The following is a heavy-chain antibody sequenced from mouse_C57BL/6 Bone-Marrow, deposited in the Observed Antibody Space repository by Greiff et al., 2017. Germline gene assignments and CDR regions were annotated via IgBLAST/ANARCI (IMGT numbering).Heavy chain of an antibody. J-gene: IGHJ4*01. CDR2: INPNNGGT. CDR3: ARCPYGNYYAMDY. V-gene: IGHV1-26*01. Sequence: EVQLQQSGPELVKPGASVKISCKASGYTFTDYYMNWVKQSHGKSLEWIGDINPNNGGTSYNQKFKGKATLTVDKSSSTAYMELRSLTSEDSAVYYCARCPYGNYYAMDYWGQGTSVTVSS. CDR1: GYTFTDYY. D-gene: IGHD2-1*01.